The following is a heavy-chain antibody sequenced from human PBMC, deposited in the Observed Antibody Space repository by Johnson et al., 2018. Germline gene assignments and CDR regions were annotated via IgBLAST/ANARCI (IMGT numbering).Heavy chain of an antibody. CDR3: ADPGSGQQF. CDR1: GFTFSDYA. J-gene: IGHJ4*02. CDR2: IGGDASYT. D-gene: IGHD5-24*01. V-gene: IGHV3-23*01. Sequence: QLLESGGDLVQPGGSLRLSCAASGFTFSDYAMSWVRQAPGKGLQWVSTIGGDASYTHYADSVKGRLTISRDNAKNMVFLEMVSLRVEDTAVYYCADPGSGQQFWGQGTLVTVDS.